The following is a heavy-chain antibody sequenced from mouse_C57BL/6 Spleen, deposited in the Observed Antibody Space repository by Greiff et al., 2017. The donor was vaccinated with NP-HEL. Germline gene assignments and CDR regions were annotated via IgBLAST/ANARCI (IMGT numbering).Heavy chain of an antibody. CDR3: ARKEADY. V-gene: IGHV1-82*01. CDR1: GYAFSSSW. CDR2: IYPGDGDT. J-gene: IGHJ2*01. Sequence: VKLMESGPELVKPGASVKISCKASGYAFSSSWMNWVKQRPGKGLEWIGRIYPGDGDTNYNGKFKGKATLTADKSSSTAYMQLSSLTSEDSAVYFCARKEADYWGQGTTLTVSS.